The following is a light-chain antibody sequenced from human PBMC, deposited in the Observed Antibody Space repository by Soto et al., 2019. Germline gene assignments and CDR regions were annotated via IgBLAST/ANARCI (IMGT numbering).Light chain of an antibody. V-gene: IGKV1-39*01. J-gene: IGKJ2*01. CDR2: AAS. Sequence: DFQMTQSPSSLSASVGYRVTITCRASQSISSYLNWYQQKPGKAPKLLIYAASSLQSGVPSRFSGSGSGTDFTLTISSLQPEDFATYYCQQSYSTPYTFGQGTKLEIK. CDR3: QQSYSTPYT. CDR1: QSISSY.